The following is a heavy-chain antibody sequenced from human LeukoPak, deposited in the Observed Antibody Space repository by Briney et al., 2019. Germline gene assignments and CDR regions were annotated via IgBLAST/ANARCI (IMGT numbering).Heavy chain of an antibody. V-gene: IGHV3-48*01. CDR1: QFTFSTYS. Sequence: GSLRLSCTASQFTFSTYSMNWVRQAPGKGLEWVSYISGSSGTLYYADSVKGRFTISRDNAKNSLYLQMNSLRAEDTAVYYCARRSEFGVLYYMDVWGKGTTVTVSS. CDR3: ARRSEFGVLYYMDV. CDR2: ISGSSGTL. J-gene: IGHJ6*03. D-gene: IGHD3-16*01.